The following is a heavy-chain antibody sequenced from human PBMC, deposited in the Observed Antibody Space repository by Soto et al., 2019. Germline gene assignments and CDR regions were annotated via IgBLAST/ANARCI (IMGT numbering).Heavy chain of an antibody. CDR2: IKSKTDGGTT. D-gene: IGHD2-2*01. J-gene: IGHJ3*02. CDR1: GFTFSNAW. CDR3: TTGTLGYCSSTSCYGLLSLDAFDI. V-gene: IGHV3-15*01. Sequence: GGSLRLSCAASGFTFSNAWMSWVRQAPGKGLEWVGRIKSKTDGGTTDYAAPVKGRFTISRDDSKNTLYLQMNSLKTEDTAVYYCTTGTLGYCSSTSCYGLLSLDAFDIWGQGTMVTVSS.